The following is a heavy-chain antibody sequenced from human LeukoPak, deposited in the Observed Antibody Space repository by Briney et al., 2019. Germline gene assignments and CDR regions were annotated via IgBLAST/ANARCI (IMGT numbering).Heavy chain of an antibody. CDR2: IYYSGST. D-gene: IGHD3-3*01. CDR1: GGSFSGYY. J-gene: IGHJ4*02. Sequence: SETLSLTCAVYGGSFSGYYWSWIRQPPGKGLEWIGYIYYSGSTNYNPSLKRRVTISVDTSKNQFPLKLSSVTAADTAVYYCARERTHYDFWSGYFDYWGQGTLVTVSS. CDR3: ARERTHYDFWSGYFDY. V-gene: IGHV4-59*01.